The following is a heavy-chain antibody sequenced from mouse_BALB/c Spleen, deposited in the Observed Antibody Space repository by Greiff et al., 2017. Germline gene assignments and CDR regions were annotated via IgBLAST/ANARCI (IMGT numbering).Heavy chain of an antibody. D-gene: IGHD2-1*01. Sequence: EVMLVESGGGLVQPGGSLKLSCAASGFTFSSYTMSWVRQTPEKRLEWVAYISNGGGSTYYPDTVKGRFTISRDNAKNTLYLQMSSLKSEDTAMYYCARHEGNSFAYWGQGTLVTVSA. J-gene: IGHJ3*01. CDR1: GFTFSSYT. V-gene: IGHV5-12-2*01. CDR3: ARHEGNSFAY. CDR2: ISNGGGST.